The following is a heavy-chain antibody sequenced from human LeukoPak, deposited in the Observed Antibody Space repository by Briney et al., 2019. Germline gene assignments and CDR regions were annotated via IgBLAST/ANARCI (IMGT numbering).Heavy chain of an antibody. D-gene: IGHD2-2*01. CDR1: GYTFTGYY. CDR2: INPNSGGT. Sequence: ASVKVSCKASGYTFTGYYMHWVRQAPGQGLEWMGWINPNSGGTNYAQKFQGRVTMTRDTSISTAYMELSRLRSDDTAVYYCARDTAIGVPAATHDYWGQGTLVTVSS. CDR3: ARDTAIGVPAATHDY. V-gene: IGHV1-2*02. J-gene: IGHJ4*02.